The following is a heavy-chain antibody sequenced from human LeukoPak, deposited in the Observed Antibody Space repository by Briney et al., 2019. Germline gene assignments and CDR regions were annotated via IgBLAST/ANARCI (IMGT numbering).Heavy chain of an antibody. CDR3: ARDPTTVVTYDY. V-gene: IGHV3-48*01. Sequence: GGSLRLSCAASGFTFSSYSMNWVRQAPGKGLEWVSYISSSSSTISYADSVKGRFTISRDNAKNSLYLQMNSLRAEDTAVYYCARDPTTVVTYDYWGQRTLVTVSS. CDR1: GFTFSSYS. J-gene: IGHJ4*02. D-gene: IGHD4-23*01. CDR2: ISSSSSTI.